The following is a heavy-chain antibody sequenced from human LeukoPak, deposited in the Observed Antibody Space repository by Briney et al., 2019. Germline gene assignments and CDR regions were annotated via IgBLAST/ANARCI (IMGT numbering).Heavy chain of an antibody. D-gene: IGHD5-24*01. CDR1: GGTFSSYA. J-gene: IGHJ6*02. V-gene: IGHV1-69*13. CDR2: IIPIFGTA. Sequence: SVKVSCKASGGTFSSYAISWVRQAPGQGLEWMGGIIPIFGTANYAQKFQGRVTITADESASTAYMELSSLRSEDTAVYYCARGQDGYNSRDYYYYGMDVWGQGTTVTVSS. CDR3: ARGQDGYNSRDYYYYGMDV.